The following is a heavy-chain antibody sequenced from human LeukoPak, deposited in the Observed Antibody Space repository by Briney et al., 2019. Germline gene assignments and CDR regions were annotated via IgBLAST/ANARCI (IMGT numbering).Heavy chain of an antibody. CDR3: AKRGGGYSSGWYGDS. D-gene: IGHD6-13*01. Sequence: GGSLRLSCLGSGFTFSSYGMYWVRQAPGKGLEWVAVISNDGSSQSYADSVKGRFTISRDNSKNTLYLQMNSLRAEDTAVYYCAKRGGGYSSGWYGDSWGQGTLVTVSS. J-gene: IGHJ4*02. CDR1: GFTFSSYG. V-gene: IGHV3-30*18. CDR2: ISNDGSSQ.